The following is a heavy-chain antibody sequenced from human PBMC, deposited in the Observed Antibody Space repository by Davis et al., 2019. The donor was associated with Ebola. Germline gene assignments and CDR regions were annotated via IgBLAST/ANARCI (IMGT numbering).Heavy chain of an antibody. D-gene: IGHD2-2*01. CDR1: GGSISSSNW. V-gene: IGHV4-4*02. CDR2: IYHSGST. J-gene: IGHJ6*02. Sequence: SETLSLTCAVSGGSISSSNWWSWVRQPPGKGLEWIGEIYHSGSTNYNPSLKSRVTISVDTSKNQFSLKLSSVTAADTAVYYCARGRRVCSSTSCYSYYYYGMDVWGQGTTVTVSS. CDR3: ARGRRVCSSTSCYSYYYYGMDV.